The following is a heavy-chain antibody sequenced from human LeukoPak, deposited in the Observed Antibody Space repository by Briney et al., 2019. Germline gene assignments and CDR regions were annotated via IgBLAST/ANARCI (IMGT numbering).Heavy chain of an antibody. V-gene: IGHV3-30*18. D-gene: IGHD4-17*01. J-gene: IGHJ4*02. CDR3: AKDFDYGDYVPDY. Sequence: PGGSLRLSCAASGFTFSSYGMHWVRQAPGKGLEWVAVISYDGSNKYYADSVKGRFTISRDNSKNTLYLQMNSLRAEDTAVYYCAKDFDYGDYVPDYWGQGTLVTVSS. CDR2: ISYDGSNK. CDR1: GFTFSSYG.